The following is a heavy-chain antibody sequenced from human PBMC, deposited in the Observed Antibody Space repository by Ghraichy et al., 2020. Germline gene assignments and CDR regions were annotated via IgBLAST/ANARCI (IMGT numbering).Heavy chain of an antibody. CDR3: ARDQISGWYGRGFDY. CDR1: GFTFSSYA. J-gene: IGHJ4*02. V-gene: IGHV3-30*04. CDR2: ISYDGSNK. D-gene: IGHD6-19*01. Sequence: GGSLRLSCAASGFTFSSYAMHWVRQAPGKGLEWVAVISYDGSNKYYADSVKGRFTISRDNSKNTLYLQMNSLRAEDTAVYYCARDQISGWYGRGFDYWGQGTLVTVSS.